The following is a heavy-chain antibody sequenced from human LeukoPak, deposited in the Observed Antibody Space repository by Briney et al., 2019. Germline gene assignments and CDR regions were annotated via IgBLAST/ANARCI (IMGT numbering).Heavy chain of an antibody. D-gene: IGHD2-2*01. CDR3: ARAGEYCSSTSCHDAFDI. CDR2: INPSGGST. CDR1: GYTFTSYD. J-gene: IGHJ3*02. V-gene: IGHV1-46*01. Sequence: ASVKVSCKASGYTFTSYDINWVRQAPGQGLEWMGIINPSGGSTSYAQKFQGRVTLTRDTSTSTVYMELSSLRSEDTAVYYCARAGEYCSSTSCHDAFDIWGQGTMVTVPS.